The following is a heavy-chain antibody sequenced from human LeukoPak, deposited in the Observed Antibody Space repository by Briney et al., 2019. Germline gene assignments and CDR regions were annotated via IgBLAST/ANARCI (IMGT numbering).Heavy chain of an antibody. CDR3: AKDAVWGSYRSYYMDV. CDR2: IRYDGNIK. Sequence: GGSLRLSCAASGFTFSSYGMSWVRQAPGKGLEWVAFIRYDGNIKYYADSVKGRFTISRDNSKNTLYLQMNSLRAEDTAVYYCAKDAVWGSYRSYYMDVWGKGTTVTVSS. V-gene: IGHV3-30*02. CDR1: GFTFSSYG. D-gene: IGHD3-16*02. J-gene: IGHJ6*03.